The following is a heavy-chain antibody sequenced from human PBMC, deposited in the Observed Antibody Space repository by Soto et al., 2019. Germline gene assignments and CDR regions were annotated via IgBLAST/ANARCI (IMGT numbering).Heavy chain of an antibody. D-gene: IGHD3-16*01. CDR2: ISYDGSNK. CDR3: CWGKQRYFDY. J-gene: IGHJ4*02. V-gene: IGHV3-30-3*01. Sequence: GGSLRLSCAASGFTFSSYAMHWVRQAPGKGLEWVAVISYDGSNKYYADSVKGRFTISRDNSKNTLYLQMNSLRAEDTAVYYCCWGKQRYFDYWGQGTLVTVSS. CDR1: GFTFSSYA.